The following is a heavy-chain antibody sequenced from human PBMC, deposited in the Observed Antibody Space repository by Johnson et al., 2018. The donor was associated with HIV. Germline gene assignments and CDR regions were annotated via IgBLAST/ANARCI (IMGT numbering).Heavy chain of an antibody. Sequence: QMLLVESGGGLVKPGGSLRLSCAASGFTFSDYYMSWIRQAPGKGLEWVAVISYDGSNKYYADSVKGRFTISRDNSKNTLYLQMNSLRAEDTAVYYCARAPEVRGVDAFDVWGQGTVVTVSS. CDR2: ISYDGSNK. CDR1: GFTFSDYY. CDR3: ARAPEVRGVDAFDV. V-gene: IGHV3-30-3*01. J-gene: IGHJ3*01. D-gene: IGHD3-10*01.